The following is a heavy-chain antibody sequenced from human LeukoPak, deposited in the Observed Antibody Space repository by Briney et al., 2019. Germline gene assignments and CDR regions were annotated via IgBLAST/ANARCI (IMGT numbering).Heavy chain of an antibody. V-gene: IGHV4-31*03. Sequence: SETLSLTCTVSGGSISSGGYYWSWIRQHPGKGLEWIGYIYYSGSTYYNPSLKSRVTISVDTSKNQFSLKLSSVTAADTAVYYCASVDRADSSSWYFDYWGQGTLVAVSS. CDR2: IYYSGST. CDR3: ASVDRADSSSWYFDY. D-gene: IGHD6-13*01. CDR1: GGSISSGGYY. J-gene: IGHJ4*02.